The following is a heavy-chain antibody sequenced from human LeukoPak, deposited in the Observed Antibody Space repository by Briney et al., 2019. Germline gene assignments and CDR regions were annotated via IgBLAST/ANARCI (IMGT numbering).Heavy chain of an antibody. D-gene: IGHD6-19*01. CDR1: GYTFTSYY. J-gene: IGHJ4*02. V-gene: IGHV1-46*01. Sequence: ASVKVSCKASGYTFTSYYMHWVRQAPGQGLEWMGIINPSGGSTSYAQEFQGRVTMTRDMSTSTVYMELSSLRSEDTAVYYCARADFSIAVAGSYYFDYWGQGTLVTVSS. CDR3: ARADFSIAVAGSYYFDY. CDR2: INPSGGST.